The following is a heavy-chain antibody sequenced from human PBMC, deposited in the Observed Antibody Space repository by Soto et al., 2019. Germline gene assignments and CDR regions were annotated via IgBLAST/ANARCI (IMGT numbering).Heavy chain of an antibody. D-gene: IGHD3-9*01. V-gene: IGHV4-31*03. J-gene: IGHJ6*02. CDR3: ARLGYFDWLSEAVDV. Sequence: QVQLQESGPGLVKPSQTLSLTCTVSGGSISSGGYYWSWIRQHPGKGLEWIGYIYYSGSTYYNPSLKSRVTISVDTSKNQFSLKLSSVTAADTAVYYCARLGYFDWLSEAVDVWGQGTTVTVSS. CDR1: GGSISSGGYY. CDR2: IYYSGST.